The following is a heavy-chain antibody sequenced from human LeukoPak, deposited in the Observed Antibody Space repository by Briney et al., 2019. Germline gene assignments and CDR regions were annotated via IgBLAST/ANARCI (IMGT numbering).Heavy chain of an antibody. J-gene: IGHJ4*02. V-gene: IGHV4-34*01. Sequence: SETLSLTCAVYGGSFSGYYWSWIRQPPGKGLEWIGEINHSGSTNYNPSLKSRVTISVDTSKNQFSLKLSSVTAADTAVYYCARGGLIQLWVPFDYWGQGTLVTVSS. CDR3: ARGGLIQLWVPFDY. CDR1: GGSFSGYY. CDR2: INHSGST. D-gene: IGHD5-18*01.